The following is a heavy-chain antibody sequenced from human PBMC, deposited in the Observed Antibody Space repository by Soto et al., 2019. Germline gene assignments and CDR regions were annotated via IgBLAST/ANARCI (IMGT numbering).Heavy chain of an antibody. J-gene: IGHJ4*02. CDR2: INPNSGGT. V-gene: IGHV1-2*04. Sequence: ASVKVSCKASGYTFTGYYMHWVRQAPGQGLEWMGWINPNSGGTNYAQKFQGWVTMTRDTSISTAYMELSRLRSDDTAVYYCAREIDYDNSGYFDYWGQGTLVIVSS. CDR1: GYTFTGYY. CDR3: AREIDYDNSGYFDY. D-gene: IGHD3-22*01.